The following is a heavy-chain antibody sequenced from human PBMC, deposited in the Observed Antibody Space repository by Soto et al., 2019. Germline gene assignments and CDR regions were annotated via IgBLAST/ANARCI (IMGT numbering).Heavy chain of an antibody. V-gene: IGHV3-23*01. D-gene: IGHD1-26*01. CDR1: GFTFSSYA. J-gene: IGHJ4*02. CDR2: ISGSGGST. CDR3: AKARYSGSYSPLDY. Sequence: EVQLLESGGGLVQPGGSLRLSCAASGFTFSSYAMSWVRQAPGKGLEWVSAISGSGGSTYYADSVKGRFTISGDNSKNTLYLQMNSLRAEDTAVYYCAKARYSGSYSPLDYWGQGTLVTVSS.